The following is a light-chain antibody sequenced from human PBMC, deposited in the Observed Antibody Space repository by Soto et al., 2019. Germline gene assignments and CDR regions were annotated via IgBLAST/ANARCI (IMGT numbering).Light chain of an antibody. Sequence: QSALTQPASVSGSPGQSITISCTGTSSDVGSYNFVSWYQQHPGKAPKLMIYEGSKRPSGVSNRFSGSKSDNTASLTISGLQAEDEADYYCCSYAGNSIVIFGGGTKLTVL. J-gene: IGLJ2*01. CDR3: CSYAGNSIVI. CDR2: EGS. CDR1: SSDVGSYNF. V-gene: IGLV2-23*01.